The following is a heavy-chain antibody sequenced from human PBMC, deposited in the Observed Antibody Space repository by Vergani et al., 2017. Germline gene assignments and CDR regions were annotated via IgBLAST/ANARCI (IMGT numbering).Heavy chain of an antibody. CDR2: IIPILGIA. D-gene: IGHD2-15*01. V-gene: IGHV1-69*02. CDR1: GGTFSSYT. Sequence: QVQLVQSGAEVKKPGSSVKVSCKASGGTFSSYTISWVRQAPGQGLEWMGRIIPILGIANYAQKFQGRVTITADKSTSTAYMELSSLRSEDTAVYYCASGYCSGGSCYSGGYYYGMDVWGQGTTVTVSS. J-gene: IGHJ6*02. CDR3: ASGYCSGGSCYSGGYYYGMDV.